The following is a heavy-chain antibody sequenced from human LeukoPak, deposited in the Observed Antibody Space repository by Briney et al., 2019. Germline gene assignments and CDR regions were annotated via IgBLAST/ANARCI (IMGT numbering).Heavy chain of an antibody. J-gene: IGHJ4*02. CDR1: GFTFSSYA. CDR2: ISYDGSNK. Sequence: PGGSLRLSCAASGFTFSSYAMHWVRQAPGKGLEWVAVISYDGSNKYYADSVKGRFTTSRDNSKNTLNLQMNSLRAEDTAVYYCADSSGWLTDLDYWGQGTLVTVSS. D-gene: IGHD6-19*01. V-gene: IGHV3-30-3*01. CDR3: ADSSGWLTDLDY.